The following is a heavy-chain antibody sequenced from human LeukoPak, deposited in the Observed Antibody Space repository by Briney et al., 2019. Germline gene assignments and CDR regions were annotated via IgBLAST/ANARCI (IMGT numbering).Heavy chain of an antibody. CDR1: GYSFTSYW. CDR2: IYPGDSDT. V-gene: IGHV5-51*03. J-gene: IGHJ6*04. Sequence: GESLKISCKGYGYSFTSYWIGWARQMPGKGLEWMGIIYPGDSDTRYSPSFQGQVTISADKSISTAYLQWSSLKASDTAMYYCARWICGQGYCSSTSGLVGMDVWGKGTTVSVSS. CDR3: ARWICGQGYCSSTSGLVGMDV. D-gene: IGHD2-2*01.